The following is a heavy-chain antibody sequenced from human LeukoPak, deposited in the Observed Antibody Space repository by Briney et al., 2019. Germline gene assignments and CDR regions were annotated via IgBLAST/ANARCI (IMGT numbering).Heavy chain of an antibody. D-gene: IGHD7-27*01. V-gene: IGHV1-46*01. Sequence: ASVKVSCKASGYTFTSYGISWVRQAPGQGLEWMGIINPSGGSTSYAQKFQGRVTMTRDTSTSTVYMELSSLRSEDTAVYYCAREGTGRYFDYWGQGTLVTVSS. CDR2: INPSGGST. CDR1: GYTFTSYG. J-gene: IGHJ4*02. CDR3: AREGTGRYFDY.